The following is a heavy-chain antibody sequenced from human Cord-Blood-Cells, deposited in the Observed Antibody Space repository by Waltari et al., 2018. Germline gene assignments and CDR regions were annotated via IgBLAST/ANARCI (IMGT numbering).Heavy chain of an antibody. CDR3: ARQRGWDAFDI. D-gene: IGHD1-26*01. CDR1: GGSISSSSYY. Sequence: QLQLQESGPGLVKPSETLSLTCTVSGGSISSSSYYWGWIRQPPGKGLEWIGSIYYSGSTYAIPSLKSRVTISVDTAKNQFSLKLSSVTAADTAVYYCARQRGWDAFDIWGQGTMVTVSS. CDR2: IYYSGST. J-gene: IGHJ3*02. V-gene: IGHV4-39*07.